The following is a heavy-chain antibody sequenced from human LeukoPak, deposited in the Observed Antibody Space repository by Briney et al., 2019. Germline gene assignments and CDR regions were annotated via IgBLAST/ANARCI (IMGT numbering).Heavy chain of an antibody. CDR1: GGSINSGDFH. Sequence: SQTLSLTCAVSGGSINSGDFHWSWIRQPPGKGLEWIGYIHYTGHTFYNPSLKSRVTISVDTSENQFSLNLTSVTAADTAVYYCTRDDLGYCSNGICYTSDYWGQGTLATVSS. V-gene: IGHV4-30-4*01. CDR2: IHYTGHT. J-gene: IGHJ4*02. D-gene: IGHD2-8*01. CDR3: TRDDLGYCSNGICYTSDY.